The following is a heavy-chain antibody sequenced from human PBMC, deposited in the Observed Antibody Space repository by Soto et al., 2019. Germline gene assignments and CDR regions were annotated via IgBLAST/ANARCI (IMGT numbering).Heavy chain of an antibody. Sequence: QEQLVQSGAEVKKPGSSVKVSCKTSGGTFSIDAISWVRQAPGQGLEWMGRIIPIFQTANYAEKFQDRVSITADESTTTVYMEVSSLTSEDTAVYYCATGTEHVIGVAFDQWGQGTLVTVSS. CDR1: GGTFSIDA. V-gene: IGHV1-69*18. CDR2: IIPIFQTA. D-gene: IGHD3-3*01. CDR3: ATGTEHVIGVAFDQ. J-gene: IGHJ4*02.